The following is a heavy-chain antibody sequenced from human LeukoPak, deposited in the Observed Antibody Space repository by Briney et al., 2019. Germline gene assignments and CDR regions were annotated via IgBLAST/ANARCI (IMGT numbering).Heavy chain of an antibody. Sequence: SETLSLTCTVSGGSISSYYWSWIRQPPGKGLEWIGYTYYSGSTNYNPSLKSRVTISVDTSKNQFSLKLSSVTAADTAVYYCARQHSSSYDYWGQGTLVTVSS. D-gene: IGHD6-6*01. CDR1: GGSISSYY. CDR3: ARQHSSSYDY. V-gene: IGHV4-59*08. CDR2: TYYSGST. J-gene: IGHJ4*02.